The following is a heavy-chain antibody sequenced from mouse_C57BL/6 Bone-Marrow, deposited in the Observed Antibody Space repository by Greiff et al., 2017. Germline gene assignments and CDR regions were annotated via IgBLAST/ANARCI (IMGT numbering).Heavy chain of an antibody. CDR3: VRDRGYDGYWYFDV. Sequence: EVKLVESGGGLVQPKGSLKLSCAASGFTFNTYAMHWVRQAPGKGLEWVARIRSKSSNYATYYADSVKDRFTISRDDSQSMLYLQMNNLKTEDTAMYYCVRDRGYDGYWYFDVWGTGTTVTVSS. CDR1: GFTFNTYA. CDR2: IRSKSSNYAT. D-gene: IGHD2-3*01. J-gene: IGHJ1*03. V-gene: IGHV10-3*01.